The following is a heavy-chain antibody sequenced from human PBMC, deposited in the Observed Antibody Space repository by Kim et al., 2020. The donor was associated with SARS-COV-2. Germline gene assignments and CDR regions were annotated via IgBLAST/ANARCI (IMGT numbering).Heavy chain of an antibody. CDR3: ARGNYGSGAYWYFDL. Sequence: PSLKSRVTISVDTSKNQFSLKLSSVTAADTAVYYCARGNYGSGAYWYFDLWGRGTLVTVSS. D-gene: IGHD3-10*01. V-gene: IGHV4-31*02. J-gene: IGHJ2*01.